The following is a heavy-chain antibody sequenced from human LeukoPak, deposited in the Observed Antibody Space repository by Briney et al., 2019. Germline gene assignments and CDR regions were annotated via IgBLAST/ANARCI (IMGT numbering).Heavy chain of an antibody. J-gene: IGHJ5*02. Sequence: SETLSLTCTVSGGSISSYYWSWIRQPPGKGLEWIGYIYYSGSTDYNPSLKSRVTISVDTSKNQFSLKLSSVTAADTAVYYCAREDNWFDPWGQGTLVTVSS. CDR1: GGSISSYY. CDR2: IYYSGST. V-gene: IGHV4-59*01. CDR3: AREDNWFDP.